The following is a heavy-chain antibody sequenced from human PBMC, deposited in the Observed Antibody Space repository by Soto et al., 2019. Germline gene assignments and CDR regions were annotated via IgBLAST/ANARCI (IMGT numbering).Heavy chain of an antibody. CDR1: GFTFGDYA. V-gene: IGHV3-49*03. J-gene: IGHJ4*02. CDR2: IRSKAYGGTT. Sequence: PGGSLRLSCTASGFTFGDYAMSWFRQAPGKGLEWVGFIRSKAYGGTTEYAASVKGRFTISRDDSKSIAYLQMNSLKTEDTAVYYCTRQGMNDVAYYFDYWGQGTLVTVSS. D-gene: IGHD1-1*01. CDR3: TRQGMNDVAYYFDY.